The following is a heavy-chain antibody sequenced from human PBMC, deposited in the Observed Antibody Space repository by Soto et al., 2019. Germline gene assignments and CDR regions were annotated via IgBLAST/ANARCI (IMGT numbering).Heavy chain of an antibody. CDR1: GYSIASGYY. Sequence: SETLSLTCAVSGYSIASGYYWAWIRQSPGKGLEWIGSIYHAGSVYYNPSLNSRVAVSLDTSKNHFSLKLTSVTAADTAVYYSARTFDYYGMDVWGQGTTVTVSS. CDR3: ARTFDYYGMDV. V-gene: IGHV4-38-2*01. J-gene: IGHJ6*02. CDR2: IYHAGSV.